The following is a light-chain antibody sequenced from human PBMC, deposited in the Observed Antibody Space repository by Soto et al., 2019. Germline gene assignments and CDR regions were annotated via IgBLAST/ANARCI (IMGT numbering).Light chain of an antibody. J-gene: IGKJ1*01. CDR3: LQDHDDSWT. CDR2: GAS. CDR1: QGISNY. Sequence: DSQMTQSPSAMSASVGDRVTITCRASQGISNYLAWFQQKPGKVPKRLIYGASNLESGVPSRFSGSGSGTEFTLTISSLQAEDFATYYCLQDHDDSWTFGQGTKVDIK. V-gene: IGKV1-17*03.